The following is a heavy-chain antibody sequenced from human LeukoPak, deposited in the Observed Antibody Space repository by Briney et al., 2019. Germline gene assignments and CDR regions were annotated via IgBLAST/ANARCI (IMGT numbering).Heavy chain of an antibody. V-gene: IGHV4-59*01. D-gene: IGHD1-26*01. Sequence: PSETLSLTCTVSGGSISSYYWSWIRQPPGKGLEWIGYIYYSGSTNYNPSLKSRVTISVDTSKNQFSLKLSSVTAADTAVYYCASGSYAHYYMDVWGKGTTVTVSS. J-gene: IGHJ6*03. CDR2: IYYSGST. CDR3: ASGSYAHYYMDV. CDR1: GGSISSYY.